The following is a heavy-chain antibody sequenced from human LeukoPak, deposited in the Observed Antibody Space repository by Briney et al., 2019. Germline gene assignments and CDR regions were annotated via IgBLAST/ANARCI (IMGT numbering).Heavy chain of an antibody. D-gene: IGHD3-22*01. J-gene: IGHJ4*02. Sequence: GGSLRLSCAASGFTFSSSAMTWVRQAPGKGLEWVSTITGSDDRTYHADSVKGRFTISRDYSRNTLHFQMNSLRVEDTAIYYCAKGPHVGSGYHPDYWGQGTLVTVSS. CDR3: AKGPHVGSGYHPDY. CDR1: GFTFSSSA. V-gene: IGHV3-23*01. CDR2: ITGSDDRT.